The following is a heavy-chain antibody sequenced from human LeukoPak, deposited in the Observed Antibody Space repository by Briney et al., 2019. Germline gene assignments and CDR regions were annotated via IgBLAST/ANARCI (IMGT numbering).Heavy chain of an antibody. CDR2: ISSSSSYI. J-gene: IGHJ3*02. V-gene: IGHV3-21*01. CDR1: GFTFSSYG. D-gene: IGHD3-3*01. CDR3: ARDLGPAENYDFWSGYYTRGAFDI. Sequence: GGSLRLSCAASGFTFSSYGMHWVRQAPGKGLEWVSSISSSSSYIYYADSVKGRFTISRDSAKNSLCLQMNSLRAEDTAVYYCARDLGPAENYDFWSGYYTRGAFDIWGQGTMVTVSS.